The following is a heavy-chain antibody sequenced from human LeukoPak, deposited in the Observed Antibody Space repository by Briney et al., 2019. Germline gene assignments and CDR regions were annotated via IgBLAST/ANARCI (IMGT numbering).Heavy chain of an antibody. V-gene: IGHV3-66*01. J-gene: IGHJ4*02. D-gene: IGHD6-13*01. Sequence: GGSLRLSCAASGFTFSSYAMSWVRQAPGKGLEWVSVIYSAGTEHYADSVEGSFSISRDNSKNTLYLQLNSLRVEDTAVYYCARGAIEAAGRFDYWGQGTLVTVSS. CDR1: GFTFSSYA. CDR3: ARGAIEAAGRFDY. CDR2: IYSAGTE.